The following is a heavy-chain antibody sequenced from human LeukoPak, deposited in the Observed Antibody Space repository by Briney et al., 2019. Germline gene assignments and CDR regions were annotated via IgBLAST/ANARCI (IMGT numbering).Heavy chain of an antibody. Sequence: GASVKVSCKASGYTFTGFFMHWVRQAPGQGLEWMGWINPNIGDAYYAQKFQGWVTMTRDRSINTAYMELSRLTSDDTAVYYCARMDLDGGHSIGFDSWRKGTLVSVPT. D-gene: IGHD2-21*02. J-gene: IGHJ5*01. CDR1: GYTFTGFF. V-gene: IGHV1-2*04. CDR3: ARMDLDGGHSIGFDS. CDR2: INPNIGDA.